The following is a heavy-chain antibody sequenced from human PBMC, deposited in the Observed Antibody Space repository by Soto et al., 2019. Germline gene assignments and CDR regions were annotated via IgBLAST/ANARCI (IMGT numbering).Heavy chain of an antibody. J-gene: IGHJ5*02. V-gene: IGHV4-34*01. CDR1: GGSFSGYY. D-gene: IGHD2-15*01. CDR2: INHSGST. Sequence: PXGTLSLTCAVYGGSFSGYYWSWIRQPPGKGLEWIGEINHSGSTNYNPSLKSRVTISVDTSKNQFSLKLSSVTAADTAVYYCARRRVLRVVAATPYWFDPWGQGTLVTVSS. CDR3: ARRRVLRVVAATPYWFDP.